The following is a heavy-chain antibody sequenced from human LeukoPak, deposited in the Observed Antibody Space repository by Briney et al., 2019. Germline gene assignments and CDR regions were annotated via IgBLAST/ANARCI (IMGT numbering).Heavy chain of an antibody. Sequence: ASMKVSCKVSGYMFTELPIHWVRQTPAIGLEWMGGFDPADGEPVYAKNFKDRLTMTEDTSTETAYMELRGLGSEDTAVYYCTAGPDCSSTSCLFEFWGQGTLVTVSS. V-gene: IGHV1-24*01. CDR3: TAGPDCSSTSCLFEF. J-gene: IGHJ4*02. CDR1: GYMFTELP. CDR2: FDPADGEP. D-gene: IGHD2-2*01.